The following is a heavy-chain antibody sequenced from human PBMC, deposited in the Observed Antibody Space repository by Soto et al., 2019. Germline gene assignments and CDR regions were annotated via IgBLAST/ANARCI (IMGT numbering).Heavy chain of an antibody. CDR2: ISAYNGNT. Sequence: QVQLVQSGAEVKKPGASVKVSCKASGYTFTSYGISWVRQAPGQGLEWMGWISAYNGNTNYAQKLQGRVTMTTDTSTSTAYMELRSLRSDDTAVYYCARVPNYYYSSGYYYEWFDPWGQGTLVTVS. V-gene: IGHV1-18*04. CDR3: ARVPNYYYSSGYYYEWFDP. D-gene: IGHD3-22*01. J-gene: IGHJ5*02. CDR1: GYTFTSYG.